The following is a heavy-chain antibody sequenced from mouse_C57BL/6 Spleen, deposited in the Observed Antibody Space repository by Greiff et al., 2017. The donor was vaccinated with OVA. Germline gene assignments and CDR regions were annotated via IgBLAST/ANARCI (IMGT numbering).Heavy chain of an antibody. J-gene: IGHJ1*03. V-gene: IGHV1-15*01. CDR1: GYTFTDYE. Sequence: QVQLKESGAELVRPGASVTLSCKASGYTFTDYEMHWVKQTPVHGLEWIGAIDPETGGTAYNQKFKGKAILTADKSSSTAYMELRSLTSEDSAVYYCTRRPYFDVWGTGTTVTVSS. CDR3: TRRPYFDV. CDR2: IDPETGGT.